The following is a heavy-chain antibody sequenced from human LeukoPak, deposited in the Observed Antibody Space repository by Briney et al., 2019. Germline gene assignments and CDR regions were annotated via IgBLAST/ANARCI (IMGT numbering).Heavy chain of an antibody. CDR2: MYYSGST. D-gene: IGHD3-22*01. J-gene: IGHJ5*02. Sequence: PSQTLSLTCTVSGGSISSGDYYWSWIRQPPGKGLEWIAYMYYSGSTYYNPSLKSRVTMSADTSKNQLSLKLSSVTTADTAVYYCARPYYYDSRIDPWGQGILVTVSS. V-gene: IGHV4-30-4*01. CDR1: GGSISSGDYY. CDR3: ARPYYYDSRIDP.